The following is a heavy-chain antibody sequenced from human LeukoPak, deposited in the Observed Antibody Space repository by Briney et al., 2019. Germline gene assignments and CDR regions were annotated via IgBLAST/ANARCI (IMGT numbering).Heavy chain of an antibody. Sequence: GGSLRLSCAASGFTFSSYAMSWVRQAPGKGLEWVSAISGSGGSTYYADSVKGRFTISRDNAKNTLYMQMNSLRAEDTAVYYCARDLGWVDYWGQGTLVTVSS. CDR2: ISGSGGST. V-gene: IGHV3-23*01. CDR3: ARDLGWVDY. J-gene: IGHJ4*02. CDR1: GFTFSSYA. D-gene: IGHD6-19*01.